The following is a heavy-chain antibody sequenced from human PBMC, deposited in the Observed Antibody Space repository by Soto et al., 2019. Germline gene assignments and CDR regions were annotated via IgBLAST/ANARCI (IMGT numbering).Heavy chain of an antibody. V-gene: IGHV1-69*06. J-gene: IGHJ4*02. D-gene: IGHD3-10*01. CDR2: LVPVFGTA. CDR3: ARSPGVFDY. CDR1: GGTFSSLA. Sequence: QVQLVQSGAEVTKPGSSVKVSCKASGGTFSSLAISWVRQAPGQGLEWMGGLVPVFGTANYAQKFQDRVTITADKSTSTSYMELSSLRSEDTAVYYCARSPGVFDYWGQGTPVTVSS.